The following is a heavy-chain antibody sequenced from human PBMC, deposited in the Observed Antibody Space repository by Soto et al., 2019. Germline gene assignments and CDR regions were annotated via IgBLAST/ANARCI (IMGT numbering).Heavy chain of an antibody. CDR2: VYHNGNT. CDR1: SGSISSTNW. D-gene: IGHD3-10*01. J-gene: IGHJ1*01. Sequence: QVQLQESGPGLVKPSGTLSLTCAVSSGSISSTNWWTWVRQTPGKGLEWIGEVYHNGNTNYTGSLKGRVTISADKSKDQVFLILSSVNAADTAVYYCAILKRGGNWEFIQHWVQGTLVTVSS. V-gene: IGHV4-4*02. CDR3: AILKRGGNWEFIQH.